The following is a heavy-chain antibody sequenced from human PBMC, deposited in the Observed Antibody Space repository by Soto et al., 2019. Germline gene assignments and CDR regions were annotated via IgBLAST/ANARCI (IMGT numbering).Heavy chain of an antibody. Sequence: ASVKVSCKASGYTFTSYAMHWVRQAPGQRLEWMRWINAGNGNTKYSQKFQGRVTITRDTSASTAYMELSSLRSEDTAVYYCARDWGGSYYYYYGMDVWGQGTTVTVSS. CDR3: ARDWGGSYYYYYGMDV. V-gene: IGHV1-3*01. CDR1: GYTFTSYA. J-gene: IGHJ6*02. D-gene: IGHD1-26*01. CDR2: INAGNGNT.